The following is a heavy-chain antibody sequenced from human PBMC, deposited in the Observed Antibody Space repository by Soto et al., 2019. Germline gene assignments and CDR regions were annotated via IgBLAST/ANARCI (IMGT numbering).Heavy chain of an antibody. J-gene: IGHJ5*02. CDR2: IKQDGSEM. CDR3: ARTYLFDH. CDR1: GFTFSNYW. Sequence: GGSLRLSCAASGFTFSNYWMSWVRQAPGKGLEWVANIKQDGSEMYYVDSVKGRFTISRDNAKSSLYLQMNSLRAGDTAVYYCARTYLFDHWGQGTLVTVSS. V-gene: IGHV3-7*01.